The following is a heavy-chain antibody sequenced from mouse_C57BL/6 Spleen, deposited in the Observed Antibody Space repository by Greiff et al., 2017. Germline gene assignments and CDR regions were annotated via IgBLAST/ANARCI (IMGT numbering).Heavy chain of an antibody. J-gene: IGHJ2*01. CDR2: IDPEDGET. Sequence: EVQLQQSGAELVKPGASVKLSCTASGFNIKDYYMHWVKQRTEKGLEWIGRIDPEDGETKYAPKFQGKATITAYTASNTAYLQLISLTSEDTAFDCCARSTTVGAWDYWGQGATRPVSS. V-gene: IGHV14-2*01. D-gene: IGHD1-1*01. CDR3: ARSTTVGAWDY. CDR1: GFNIKDYY.